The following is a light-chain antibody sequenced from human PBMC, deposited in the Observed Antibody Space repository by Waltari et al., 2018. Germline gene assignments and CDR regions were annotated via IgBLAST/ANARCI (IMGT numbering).Light chain of an antibody. Sequence: DIQMTQSPSTLSASVGDRVTITCRASQSISNCFAWYQQKPGKAPKLLIYKAATLKGRVPSRFSGSGSGTEFTLTISSLQPDDFATYYCQQYNSYSLRTFGGGTKVEIK. CDR1: QSISNC. J-gene: IGKJ4*01. V-gene: IGKV1-5*03. CDR2: KAA. CDR3: QQYNSYSLRT.